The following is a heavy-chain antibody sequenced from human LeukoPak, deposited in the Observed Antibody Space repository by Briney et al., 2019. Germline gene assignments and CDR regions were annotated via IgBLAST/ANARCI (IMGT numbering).Heavy chain of an antibody. CDR3: ARVRAATDLDY. CDR1: GGSISSYY. V-gene: IGHV3-11*01. D-gene: IGHD2-15*01. Sequence: LSLTCTVSGGSISSYYWSWIRQAPGKGLEWVSYISSSGSTIYYADSVKGRFTISRDNAKNSLYLQMNSLRAEDTAVYYCARVRAATDLDYWGQGTLVTVSS. J-gene: IGHJ4*02. CDR2: ISSSGSTI.